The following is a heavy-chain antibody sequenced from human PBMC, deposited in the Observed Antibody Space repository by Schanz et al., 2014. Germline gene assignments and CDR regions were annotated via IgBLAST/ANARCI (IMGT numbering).Heavy chain of an antibody. Sequence: QVQLVQSGAEVKKPGASVKVSCKASGYTFTGYYMHWVRQAPGQGLEWMGWINPNSGGTNYAQKFQGRVPMTRDTSISTAYMELSRLRSDDTAVYYCARVYNWNPGGWYFDLWGRGTLVTVSS. CDR3: ARVYNWNPGGWYFDL. CDR2: INPNSGGT. CDR1: GYTFTGYY. J-gene: IGHJ2*01. V-gene: IGHV1-2*02. D-gene: IGHD1-20*01.